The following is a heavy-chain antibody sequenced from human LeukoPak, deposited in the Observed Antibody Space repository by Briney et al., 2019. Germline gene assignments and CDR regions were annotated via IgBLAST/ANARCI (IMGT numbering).Heavy chain of an antibody. J-gene: IGHJ4*02. V-gene: IGHV3-23*01. CDR3: AKAVGTMVREIIID. D-gene: IGHD3-10*01. Sequence: AGGSLRLSCAASRFTFSTYAMSWVRQAPGKGLEWVSAISGSGGSTYYADSVKGRFTISRDNSKNTLYLQMNSLRAEDTAVYYCAKAVGTMVREIIIDWGQGTLVTVSS. CDR2: ISGSGGST. CDR1: RFTFSTYA.